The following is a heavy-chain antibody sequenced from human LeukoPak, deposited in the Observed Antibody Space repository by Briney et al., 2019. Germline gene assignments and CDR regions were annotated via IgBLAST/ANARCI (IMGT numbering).Heavy chain of an antibody. J-gene: IGHJ4*02. CDR2: ISSSGTI. CDR3: AREGYDAFDY. CDR1: GFTFSSYE. V-gene: IGHV3-48*03. Sequence: PGGSLRLSCAASGFTFSSYEMNWVRQAPGKGLDWVSYISSSGTIYYADSVKGRFTISRDNAKSSLYLQMNSLRAEDTAVYYCAREGYDAFDYWGLGTLVTVSS. D-gene: IGHD5-18*01.